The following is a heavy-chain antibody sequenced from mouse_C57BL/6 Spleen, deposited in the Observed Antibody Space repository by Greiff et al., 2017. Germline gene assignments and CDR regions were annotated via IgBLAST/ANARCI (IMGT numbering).Heavy chain of an antibody. V-gene: IGHV14-2*01. D-gene: IGHD1-1*01. CDR2: IDPEDGET. Sequence: VQLQQSGAELVKPGASVKLSCTASGFNIQDYYMHWVKQRTEQGLEWIGRIDPEDGETKYAPKFQGKATITADTSSNTAYLQLSSLTSEDTAVYYCARGITTVVAYWYFDVWGTGTTVTVSS. CDR1: GFNIQDYY. CDR3: ARGITTVVAYWYFDV. J-gene: IGHJ1*03.